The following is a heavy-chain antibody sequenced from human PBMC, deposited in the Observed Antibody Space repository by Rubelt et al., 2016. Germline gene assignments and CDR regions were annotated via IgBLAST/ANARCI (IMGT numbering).Heavy chain of an antibody. CDR3: ASMYSSSWYRGWFDP. D-gene: IGHD6-13*01. J-gene: IGHJ5*02. CDR1: GYTFTSYY. V-gene: IGHV1-46*01. Sequence: QVQLVQSGAEVKKPGASVKVSCKASGYTFTSYYMHWVRQAPGQGLEWMGIINPSGGSTSYAQKFQGRVTRTRDTSTSTVYMELSSLRSDDTAVYYCASMYSSSWYRGWFDPWGQGTLVTVSS. CDR2: INPSGGST.